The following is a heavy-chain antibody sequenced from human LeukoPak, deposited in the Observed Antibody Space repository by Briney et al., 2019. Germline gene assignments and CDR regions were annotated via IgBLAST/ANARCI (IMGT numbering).Heavy chain of an antibody. D-gene: IGHD6-19*01. CDR2: IYTSGST. CDR3: ARELDSSGWYDY. V-gene: IGHV4-4*07. Sequence: SETLSLTCTVPGGSIISYYWSWIRQPAGKGLEWIGRIYTSGSTNYNPSLKSRVTMSVETSKNQFSLKLSSVTAADTAVYYCARELDSSGWYDYWGQGTLVTVSS. J-gene: IGHJ4*02. CDR1: GGSIISYY.